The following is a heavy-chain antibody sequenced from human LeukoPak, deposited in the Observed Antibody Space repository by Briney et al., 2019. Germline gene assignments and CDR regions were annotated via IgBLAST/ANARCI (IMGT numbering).Heavy chain of an antibody. CDR2: ISSSSSYI. Sequence: GGSLRLSCAASGFTFSSYSMNWVRQAPGKGLEWVSSISSSSSYIYYADSVKGRFTISRDNAKNSLYLQMNSLRAEDTAVYYCVRRPDYGDYSAGVDYWGQGTLVTVSS. CDR3: VRRPDYGDYSAGVDY. J-gene: IGHJ4*02. CDR1: GFTFSSYS. V-gene: IGHV3-21*01. D-gene: IGHD4-17*01.